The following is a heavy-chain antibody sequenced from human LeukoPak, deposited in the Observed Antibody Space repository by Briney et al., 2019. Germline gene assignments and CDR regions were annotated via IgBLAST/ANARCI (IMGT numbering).Heavy chain of an antibody. D-gene: IGHD3/OR15-3a*01. J-gene: IGHJ4*02. Sequence: AASVKVSCKASGYTFTGYYMHWVRQAPGQGLEWMGWINPNSGGTNYAQKFQGRVTLTRDTSINTAYMEVNSLGSDDTAVYYCARELIDFRDRTNTGFFDSWGQGTLVTVSS. CDR2: INPNSGGT. CDR1: GYTFTGYY. V-gene: IGHV1-2*02. CDR3: ARELIDFRDRTNTGFFDS.